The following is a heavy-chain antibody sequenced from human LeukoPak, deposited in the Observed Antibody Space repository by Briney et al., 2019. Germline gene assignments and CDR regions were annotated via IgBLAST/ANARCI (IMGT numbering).Heavy chain of an antibody. V-gene: IGHV3-9*01. J-gene: IGHJ5*02. D-gene: IGHD2-2*01. Sequence: SLRLSCVAPAFSFDDYAMHWVRQVPGKGLEWVSGISWNSGSIDYADSVKGRFTISRDNAQNSLYLQMNSLRAEDTALYYCAKDRTSQIIGDNWFDPWGQGTLVTVSS. CDR3: AKDRTSQIIGDNWFDP. CDR1: AFSFDDYA. CDR2: ISWNSGSI.